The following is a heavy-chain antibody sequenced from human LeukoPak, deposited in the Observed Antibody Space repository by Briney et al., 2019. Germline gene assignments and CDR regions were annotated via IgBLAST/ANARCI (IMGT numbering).Heavy chain of an antibody. CDR2: ISAYDGNT. J-gene: IGHJ5*02. Sequence: ASVKVSCKASGYTFTSYGISWVRQAPGQGLEWMGWISAYDGNTNYAQKLQGRVTITRNTSISTAYMELSSLRSEDTAVYYCAGGSSTYDFWSGYSNWFDPWGQGTLVTVSS. V-gene: IGHV1-18*01. CDR1: GYTFTSYG. D-gene: IGHD3-3*01. CDR3: AGGSSTYDFWSGYSNWFDP.